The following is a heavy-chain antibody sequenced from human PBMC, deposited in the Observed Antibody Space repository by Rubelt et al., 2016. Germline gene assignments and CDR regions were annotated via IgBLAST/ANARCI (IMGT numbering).Heavy chain of an antibody. J-gene: IGHJ4*02. Sequence: QLQLQESGPGLVKPSETLSLTCTVSGGSISTYYWSWIRQPPGKGLEWIGYIYYSGGTNYNPSLKSRVTISVDTAQSQCSVKLSSVTGADTAIDYDASSTYRSSGGYFDSWGQGSLGTVSS. CDR2: IYYSGGT. CDR1: GGSISTYY. V-gene: IGHV4-59*08. CDR3: ASSTYRSSGGYFDS. D-gene: IGHD6-13*01.